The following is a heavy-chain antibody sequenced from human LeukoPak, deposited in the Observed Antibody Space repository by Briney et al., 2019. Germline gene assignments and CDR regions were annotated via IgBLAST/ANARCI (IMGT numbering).Heavy chain of an antibody. CDR3: AKDSAVVKAYFQH. CDR2: ISWNSGSI. CDR1: GFTFEDYA. J-gene: IGHJ1*01. V-gene: IGHV3-9*01. Sequence: PGRSLRLSCAASGFTFEDYAMHWVRQAPGKGLEWVSGISWNSGSIGYADSVKGRFTISRDNAKNSLYLQMNSLRAEDTALYYCAKDSAVVKAYFQHWGQGTLVTVSS. D-gene: IGHD4-23*01.